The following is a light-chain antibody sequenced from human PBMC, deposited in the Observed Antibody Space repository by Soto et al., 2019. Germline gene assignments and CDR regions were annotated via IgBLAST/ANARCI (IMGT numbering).Light chain of an antibody. Sequence: EIVLTQSPGTLSLSPGERATLSCRASQSVSSSYLAWYQQKPGQAPRLLIYGASSRATGIPDRFSGSGSGTVFTLTISRLESEYLAEYYCQQDGSSPYTFVQGTKLEIK. CDR1: QSVSSSY. J-gene: IGKJ2*01. CDR3: QQDGSSPYT. V-gene: IGKV3-20*01. CDR2: GAS.